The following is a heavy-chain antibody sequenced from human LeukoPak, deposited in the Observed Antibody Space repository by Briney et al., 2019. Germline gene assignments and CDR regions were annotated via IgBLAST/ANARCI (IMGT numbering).Heavy chain of an antibody. D-gene: IGHD3-10*01. CDR2: IYYSGST. CDR1: GGSLSSYY. CDR3: ARVKLTMVRGVILRYYFDY. V-gene: IGHV4-59*12. J-gene: IGHJ4*02. Sequence: SETLSVTCTVSGGSLSSYYWSWIRQPLGEGLGWIGYIYYSGSTNYNPSFKSRVTISVDTSKNQYSLKLSSVTAADTAVYYWARVKLTMVRGVILRYYFDYWGQGTLVTVSS.